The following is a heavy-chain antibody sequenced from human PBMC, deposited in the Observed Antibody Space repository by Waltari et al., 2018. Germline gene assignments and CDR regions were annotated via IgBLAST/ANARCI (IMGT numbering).Heavy chain of an antibody. Sequence: QVQLVESGGGVVQPGTSLRLSCAAAGFTFSDYGMPWVRQAPGRGLEWVALIWHDGRKDFYADSVKGRFTISRDNSRNTMYMQMNSRRAEDTAVYYCTRDVSSIYFDYWGQGTLVTVSS. V-gene: IGHV3-33*01. CDR1: GFTFSDYG. CDR3: TRDVSSIYFDY. CDR2: IWHDGRKD. D-gene: IGHD6-19*01. J-gene: IGHJ4*02.